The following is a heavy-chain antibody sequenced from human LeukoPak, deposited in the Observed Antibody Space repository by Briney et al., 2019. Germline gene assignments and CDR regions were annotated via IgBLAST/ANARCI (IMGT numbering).Heavy chain of an antibody. J-gene: IGHJ6*03. CDR2: INHSGST. Sequence: SETLFLTCVVYGGSFSGYYWSWIRQPPGKGLEWIGEINHSGSTNYNPSLKSRVTISVDTSKDQFSLKLSSVTAADTAVYYCARGGSSASWYYYCYMDVWGKGTTVTVSS. CDR3: ARGGSSASWYYYCYMDV. D-gene: IGHD2-2*01. CDR1: GGSFSGYY. V-gene: IGHV4-34*01.